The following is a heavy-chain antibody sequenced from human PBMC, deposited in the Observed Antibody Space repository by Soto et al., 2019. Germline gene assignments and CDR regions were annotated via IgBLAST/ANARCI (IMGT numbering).Heavy chain of an antibody. V-gene: IGHV2-26*01. CDR2: IFSNDEK. D-gene: IGHD4-17*01. CDR1: GFSLSNARMG. CDR3: ARTPYYGDDTRLFDY. J-gene: IGHJ4*02. Sequence: QVTLKESGPVLVNPTETLPLTCTVSGFSLSNARMGVSWIRQPPGKALEWLGNIFSNDEKSYSTSLKSRLTTAKDTSKSQVVLSMTNMDPADTATYYCARTPYYGDDTRLFDYWGQGTLVTVSS.